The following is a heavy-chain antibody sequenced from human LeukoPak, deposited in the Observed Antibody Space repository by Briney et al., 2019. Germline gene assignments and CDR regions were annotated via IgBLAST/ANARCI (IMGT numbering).Heavy chain of an antibody. D-gene: IGHD3-10*01. J-gene: IGHJ4*02. V-gene: IGHV4-34*01. CDR1: GGSFSGYY. CDR2: INHSGST. Sequence: SETLSLTCAVYGGSFSGYYRSWIRQPPGKGLEWIGEINHSGSTNYNPSLKSRVTISVDTSKNQFSLKLSSVTAADTAVYYCARLLVGGFDYWGQGTLVTVSS. CDR3: ARLLVGGFDY.